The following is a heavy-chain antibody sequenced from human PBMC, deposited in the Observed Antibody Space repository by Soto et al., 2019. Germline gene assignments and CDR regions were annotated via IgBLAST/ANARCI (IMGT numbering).Heavy chain of an antibody. CDR1: GGTLNSYT. V-gene: IGHV1-69*01. Sequence: QVQLLQSGDEVKKPGSSVRVSCKASGGTLNSYTISWLRQAPGQGREWMGGIIPVFGTTDYAHKFQGRVTITADQSTGTAYLDLFSRRSEDTAIYYCSISNSYGRGDFWGQGPLVTVSS. J-gene: IGHJ4*02. CDR3: SISNSYGRGDF. CDR2: IIPVFGTT. D-gene: IGHD3-16*01.